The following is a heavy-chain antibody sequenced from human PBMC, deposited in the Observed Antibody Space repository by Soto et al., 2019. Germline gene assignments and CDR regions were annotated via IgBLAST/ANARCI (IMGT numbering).Heavy chain of an antibody. Sequence: QVQLQESGPGLVKPSQTLALTCTVSGGSISGGGYYWSWLRQHPGKVLEWMGYIYHSGNTYYKPSLRGRLTISVDTCKSQFSLRLSSGTAAAAAVYYCARASLSVRPPRGFDFWGRGTLVTVSS. CDR2: IYHSGNT. J-gene: IGHJ4*02. D-gene: IGHD3-10*01. CDR3: ARASLSVRPPRGFDF. CDR1: GGSISGGGYY. V-gene: IGHV4-31*03.